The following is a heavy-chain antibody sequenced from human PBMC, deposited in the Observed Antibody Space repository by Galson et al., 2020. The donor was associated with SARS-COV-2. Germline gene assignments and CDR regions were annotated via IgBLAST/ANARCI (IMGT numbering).Heavy chain of an antibody. CDR3: ARDSRDGYNYGSVWDY. CDR2: ISSSSSYI. V-gene: IGHV3-21*01. D-gene: IGHD5-12*01. J-gene: IGHJ4*01. CDR1: GFTFSSYS. Sequence: GESLKISCAASGFTFSSYSMNWVRQAPGKGLEWVSSISSSSSYIYYADSLKGRFTISRDNAKNSLYLQMNSLRAEDTAVYYCARDSRDGYNYGSVWDYWGQEPWSPSPQ.